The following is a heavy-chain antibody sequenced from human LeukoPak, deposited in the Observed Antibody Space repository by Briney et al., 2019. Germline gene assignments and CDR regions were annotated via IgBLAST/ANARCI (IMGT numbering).Heavy chain of an antibody. CDR3: ARDSARYSYGFFGWFDP. Sequence: SETLSLTCTVSGGSISSYYWSWLRQPPGKGLEWIGYIYYSGSTNYNPSLKSRVTISVDTSKNQFSLKLSSVTAADTAVYYCARDSARYSYGFFGWFDPWGQGTLVTVSS. J-gene: IGHJ5*02. CDR2: IYYSGST. D-gene: IGHD5-18*01. V-gene: IGHV4-59*01. CDR1: GGSISSYY.